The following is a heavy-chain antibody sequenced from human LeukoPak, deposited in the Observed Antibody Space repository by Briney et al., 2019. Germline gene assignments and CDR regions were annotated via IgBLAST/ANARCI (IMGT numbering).Heavy chain of an antibody. CDR3: ARGFDFWSGYYTPNYYGMDV. CDR1: GGSISSYY. V-gene: IGHV4-59*01. CDR2: IYYSGST. J-gene: IGHJ6*02. D-gene: IGHD3-3*01. Sequence: SETLSLTCTVSGGSISSYYWSWIRQPPGKGLEWIGYIYYSGSTNYNPSLKSRVTISVDTSKNQFSLKLSSVTAADTAVYYCARGFDFWSGYYTPNYYGMDVWGQGTTVTASS.